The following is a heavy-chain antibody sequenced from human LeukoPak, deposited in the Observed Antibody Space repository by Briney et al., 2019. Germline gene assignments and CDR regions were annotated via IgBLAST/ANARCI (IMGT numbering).Heavy chain of an antibody. CDR2: INPNSGGT. Sequence: GASVKVSCKASGYTFTGYYIHWVRQAPGQGLEWMGWINPNSGGTNYAQKFQGRVTMTRDTSISTAYMELSRLRSDDTAVYYCARADSDLYYFDYWGQGTLVTVSS. D-gene: IGHD2-21*01. V-gene: IGHV1-2*02. J-gene: IGHJ4*02. CDR3: ARADSDLYYFDY. CDR1: GYTFTGYY.